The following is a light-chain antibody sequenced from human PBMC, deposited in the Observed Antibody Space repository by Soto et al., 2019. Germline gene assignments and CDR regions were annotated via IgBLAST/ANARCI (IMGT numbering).Light chain of an antibody. CDR3: QQYGSSPPRLFT. CDR2: GAS. CDR1: QSVSSSY. V-gene: IGKV3-20*01. J-gene: IGKJ3*01. Sequence: EIVLTQSPGTLSLSPGERATLSCRASQSVSSSYLAWYQQKPGQAPRLLIYGASSRATGIPDRFSGSGSGTDFTLTIRRLEPEDFAVYYCQQYGSSPPRLFTFGPGTKVDIK.